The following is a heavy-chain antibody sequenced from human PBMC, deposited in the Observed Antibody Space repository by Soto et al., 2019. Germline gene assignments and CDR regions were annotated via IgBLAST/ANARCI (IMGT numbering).Heavy chain of an antibody. CDR2: ISVDGGRT. CDR3: ARGLSAGKGYTPDF. V-gene: IGHV3-23*01. Sequence: PGGSLRLSCAASGFTFSSFAMSWVRQAPGKGLDWFSAISVDGGRTYSADSVKGRFTISRDNSKNTLYLQMSSLRAEDTAVYYCARGLSAGKGYTPDFWGQGPLVTVSS. CDR1: GFTFSSFA. J-gene: IGHJ4*02. D-gene: IGHD6-13*01.